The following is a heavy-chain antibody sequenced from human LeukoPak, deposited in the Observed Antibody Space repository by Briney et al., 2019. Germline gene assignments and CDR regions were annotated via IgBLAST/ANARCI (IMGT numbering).Heavy chain of an antibody. D-gene: IGHD4-23*01. CDR2: IIPILGTA. J-gene: IGHJ4*02. CDR3: ARSPGGNGGDY. Sequence: GASVKVSCKASGGTFSSYAISWVRQAPGQGLEWMGGIIPILGTANYAQKFQGRVTITADESTSTAYMELSSLRSEDTAVYYCARSPGGNGGDYWGQGTLVTVSS. CDR1: GGTFSSYA. V-gene: IGHV1-69*13.